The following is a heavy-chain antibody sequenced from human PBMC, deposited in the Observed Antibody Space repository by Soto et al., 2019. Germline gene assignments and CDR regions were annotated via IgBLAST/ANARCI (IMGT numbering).Heavy chain of an antibody. J-gene: IGHJ6*02. Sequence: SVKVSCKASGGTFSSYTISWVRQAPGQGLEWMGRIIPILGIANYAQKFQGRVTITADKSTSTAYMELSSLRSEDTAVYYCAVDLFRSIPSLSSYYYGMDVWGQGTTVTVSS. CDR1: GGTFSSYT. D-gene: IGHD2-2*01. CDR3: AVDLFRSIPSLSSYYYGMDV. CDR2: IIPILGIA. V-gene: IGHV1-69*02.